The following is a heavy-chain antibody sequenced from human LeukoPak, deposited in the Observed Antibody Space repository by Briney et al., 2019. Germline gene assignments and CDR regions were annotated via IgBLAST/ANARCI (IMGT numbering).Heavy chain of an antibody. D-gene: IGHD1-26*01. CDR3: ARGYSGSCDY. CDR1: GFIFSDYG. V-gene: IGHV3-23*01. CDR2: IGGRGGST. J-gene: IGHJ4*02. Sequence: GGTLRLSCAASGFIFSDYGMSWVRQAPGKGLEWVSSIGGRGGSTYYADSVKGRFTISRDNSKNTLYLQMNSLRAEDTAVYYCARGYSGSCDYWGRGTLVTVSS.